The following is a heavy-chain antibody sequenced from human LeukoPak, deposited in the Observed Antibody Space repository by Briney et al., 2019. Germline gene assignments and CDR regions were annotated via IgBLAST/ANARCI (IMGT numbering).Heavy chain of an antibody. D-gene: IGHD6-13*01. J-gene: IGHJ4*02. CDR3: AREYSHGENYFDY. Sequence: SVKVSCKASGGTFISYAISWVRQAPGQGLEWMGRIIPILGIANYAQKFQGRVTITADKSTSTAYTELSSLRSEDTAVYYCAREYSHGENYFDYWGQGTLVTVSS. V-gene: IGHV1-69*04. CDR2: IIPILGIA. CDR1: GGTFISYA.